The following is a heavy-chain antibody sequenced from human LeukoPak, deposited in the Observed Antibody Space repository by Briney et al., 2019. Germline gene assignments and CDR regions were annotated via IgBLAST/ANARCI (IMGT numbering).Heavy chain of an antibody. CDR3: SRQGCTTTSCHTIDS. V-gene: IGHV5-51*01. CDR2: INPADSEI. D-gene: IGHD2-2*02. CDR1: GYSFNNSW. Sequence: GESLKTSCKGSGYSFNNSWIGWVRQMPGKGLGLMGIINPADSEIRYSPSFQGQVTISVDKSISTAYLQWSSLKASDTAMYYCSRQGCTTTSCHTIDSWGQGTLVTVSS. J-gene: IGHJ4*02.